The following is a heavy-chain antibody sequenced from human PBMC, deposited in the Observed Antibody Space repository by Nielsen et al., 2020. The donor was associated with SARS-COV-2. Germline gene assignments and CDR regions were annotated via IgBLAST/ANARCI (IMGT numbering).Heavy chain of an antibody. CDR1: GYPISSGYY. J-gene: IGHJ4*02. CDR3: ARDTPYDTSGNPVDY. CDR2: IFHGRNT. V-gene: IGHV4-38-2*02. D-gene: IGHD3-22*01. Sequence: SETLSLTCTVSGYPISSGYYWAWIQPTPGKRLEGIGSIFHGRNTYYNPSLKSRVTISIDTSKNQFYLSLNSVTAADAAVYYCARDTPYDTSGNPVDYWGRGTLVTVSS.